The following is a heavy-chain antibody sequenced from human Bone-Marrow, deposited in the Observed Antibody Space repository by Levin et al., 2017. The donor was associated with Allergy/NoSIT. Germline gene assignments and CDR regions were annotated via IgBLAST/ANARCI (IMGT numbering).Heavy chain of an antibody. CDR1: GFTFTNAW. Sequence: GGSLRLSCAASGFTFTNAWMSWVRQAPGKGLEWVGRIKSKTDGATTDYAAPVKGRFTISRDDSKNTLLLQMNSLKTEDTAVYYCTTELRLLTDYWGQGTLVTVSS. D-gene: IGHD1-14*01. V-gene: IGHV3-15*01. CDR2: IKSKTDGATT. J-gene: IGHJ4*02. CDR3: TTELRLLTDY.